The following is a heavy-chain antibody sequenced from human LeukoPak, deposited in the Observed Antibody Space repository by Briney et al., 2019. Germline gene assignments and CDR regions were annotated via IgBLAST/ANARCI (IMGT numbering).Heavy chain of an antibody. D-gene: IGHD1-1*01. CDR2: IRYDGSNK. V-gene: IGHV3-30*02. CDR3: CGWKGVDY. Sequence: GGSLRLSCAASGFTFSSYGMHWVRQAPGKGLEWVAFIRYDGSNKYYANSVKGRFTISRDNSKNTLYLQMNSLRAEDTAVYYCCGWKGVDYWGQGTLVTVSS. J-gene: IGHJ4*02. CDR1: GFTFSSYG.